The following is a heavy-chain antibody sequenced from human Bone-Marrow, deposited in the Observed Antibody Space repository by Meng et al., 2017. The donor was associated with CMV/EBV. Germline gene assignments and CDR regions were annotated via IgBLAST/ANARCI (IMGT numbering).Heavy chain of an antibody. D-gene: IGHD3-22*01. CDR3: ARGGGYYYDSSGYRYLYYYGMDV. Sequence: ASVKVSCKASGYTFTGYYMHWVRQAPGQGLEWMGWINPNSGGTNYAQKFQGRVTMTRDTSISTAYMELSRLRSDDTAVYYCARGGGYYYDSSGYRYLYYYGMDVWGQGTTVTVSS. CDR2: INPNSGGT. V-gene: IGHV1-2*02. J-gene: IGHJ6*02. CDR1: GYTFTGYY.